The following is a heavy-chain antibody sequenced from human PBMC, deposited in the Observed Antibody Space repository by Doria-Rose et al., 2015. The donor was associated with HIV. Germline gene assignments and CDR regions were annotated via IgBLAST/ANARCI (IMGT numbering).Heavy chain of an antibody. J-gene: IGHJ6*03. D-gene: IGHD3-10*01. Sequence: RQPPGKGLEWIGYIYSSGSTHYNSPLKSRVTISIDTSKNQFSLKLSSVTAADTAVYYCARFRPSRGIYYSLDVWGKGTTVTVSS. V-gene: IGHV4-4*09. CDR2: IYSSGST. CDR3: ARFRPSRGIYYSLDV.